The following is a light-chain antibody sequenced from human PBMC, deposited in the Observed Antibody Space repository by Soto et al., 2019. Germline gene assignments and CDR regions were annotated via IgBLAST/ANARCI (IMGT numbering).Light chain of an antibody. V-gene: IGLV2-23*01. J-gene: IGLJ1*01. CDR2: AGS. Sequence: SVLTPPASVSGSPGQSLTISCAGTSSDVGSYNLISWYQNHPGKAPSLMIYAGSKRPSGVSNRFSGSKSGNTASLTISGLQAADEADYFCFSYAGSSTYVFGSGTKVTV. CDR3: FSYAGSSTYV. CDR1: SSDVGSYNL.